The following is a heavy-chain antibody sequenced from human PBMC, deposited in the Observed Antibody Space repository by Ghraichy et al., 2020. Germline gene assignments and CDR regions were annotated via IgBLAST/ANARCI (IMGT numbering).Heavy chain of an antibody. CDR1: GGSFSGYY. D-gene: IGHD5/OR15-5a*01. V-gene: IGHV4-34*01. J-gene: IGHJ4*02. CDR3: ARGRRGPLRFDF. Sequence: SETLSLTCAVSGGSFSGYYWSWIRQPPGKGLEWIGEILHTGNTNYNPSLKSRVTISVDTSKKQFSLNLTSVTAADTAVYYCARGRRGPLRFDFWGQGALV. CDR2: ILHTGNT.